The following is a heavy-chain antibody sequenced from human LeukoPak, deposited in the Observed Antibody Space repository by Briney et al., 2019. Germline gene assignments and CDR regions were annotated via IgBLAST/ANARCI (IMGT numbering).Heavy chain of an antibody. D-gene: IGHD1-26*01. Sequence: SETLSLTCAVYGGSFSGYYWSWIRQPPGKGLEWIGEINHSGSTNYNPSLKSRVTISVDTSKNQFSLKLSSVTAADTAVYYCARLGATHPYYYMDVWGKGTTVIVSS. CDR1: GGSFSGYY. J-gene: IGHJ6*03. CDR2: INHSGST. CDR3: ARLGATHPYYYMDV. V-gene: IGHV4-34*01.